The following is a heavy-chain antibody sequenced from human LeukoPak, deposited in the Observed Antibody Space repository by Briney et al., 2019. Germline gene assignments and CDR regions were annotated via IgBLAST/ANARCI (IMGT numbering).Heavy chain of an antibody. CDR1: GGSFSGYY. V-gene: IGHV4-34*01. Sequence: SETLSLTCAVYGGSFSGYYWSWIRQPPGKGLEWIGEINHSGSTNYNPSLKSRVTISVDTSKNQFSLKLSSVTAADTAVYYCARARFGELLYFDYWGQGTLVTVSS. CDR2: INHSGST. CDR3: ARARFGELLYFDY. J-gene: IGHJ4*02. D-gene: IGHD3-10*01.